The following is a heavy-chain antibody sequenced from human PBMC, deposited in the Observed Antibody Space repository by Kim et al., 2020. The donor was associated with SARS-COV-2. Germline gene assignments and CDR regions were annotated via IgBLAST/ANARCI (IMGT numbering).Heavy chain of an antibody. Sequence: GGSTYSAAPVEGRFTISEDSSKNTLTQQMNSLRAEDTAVYYCAKVSGYPVYWGQGTLVTVSS. CDR3: AKVSGYPVY. J-gene: IGHJ4*02. V-gene: IGHV3-23*01. D-gene: IGHD5-12*01. CDR2: GGST.